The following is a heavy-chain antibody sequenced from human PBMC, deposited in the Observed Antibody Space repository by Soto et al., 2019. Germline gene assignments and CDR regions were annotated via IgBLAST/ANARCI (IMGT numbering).Heavy chain of an antibody. D-gene: IGHD2-21*02. CDR1: GYTFTNYG. Sequence: QVQLVQSGAEVKKPGASVKVSCKASGYTFTNYGISWVRQAPGQGLEWMGWISAYNGNINYAQKLQGRVTMTTDTSTTTAYTERRSLSSDDTAMYYCARSYCGGNCYSNLPLGCYCYGMDVWGQGTRVTAPS. J-gene: IGHJ6*02. CDR3: ARSYCGGNCYSNLPLGCYCYGMDV. CDR2: ISAYNGNI. V-gene: IGHV1-18*01.